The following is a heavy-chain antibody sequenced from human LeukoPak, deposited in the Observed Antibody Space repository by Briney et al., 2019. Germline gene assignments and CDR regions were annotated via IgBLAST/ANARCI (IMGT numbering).Heavy chain of an antibody. D-gene: IGHD3-10*01. CDR1: GGSISSGGYY. Sequence: SETLSLTCTVSGGSISSGGYYWSWIRQHPGKGLEWIGYIYYSGSTYYNPSLKSRVTISVDTSKNQFSLKLSSVTAADTAGYYCAGGGWYYYGNWFDPLGQGTLVTVSS. CDR3: AGGGWYYYGNWFDP. J-gene: IGHJ5*02. CDR2: IYYSGST. V-gene: IGHV4-31*03.